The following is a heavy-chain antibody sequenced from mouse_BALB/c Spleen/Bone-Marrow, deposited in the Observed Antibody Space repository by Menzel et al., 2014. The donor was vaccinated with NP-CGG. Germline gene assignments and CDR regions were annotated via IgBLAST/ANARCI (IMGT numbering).Heavy chain of an antibody. J-gene: IGHJ4*01. Sequence: QVQLQQSGPGLVAPSQSLSITCTVSGFSLTGYGVNWVRQPPGKGLEWLGMIWGDGSTDYNSALKSRLSISKDNSKSQVFLKMNSLQTDYTARYYCAREPHYYAMDNWGQGTSVTVSS. CDR2: IWGDGST. CDR1: GFSLTGYG. V-gene: IGHV2-6-7*01. CDR3: AREPHYYAMDN.